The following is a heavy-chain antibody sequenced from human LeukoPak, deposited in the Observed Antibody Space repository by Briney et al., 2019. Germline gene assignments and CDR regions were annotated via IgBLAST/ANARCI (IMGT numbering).Heavy chain of an antibody. V-gene: IGHV3-7*03. Sequence: GGSLRLSCAASGFSFSDCSMSWVRQAPGKGLEWVANINQDGGEKYYVDSVKGRSAISRDNAKNSLYLQINSLRAEDTAVYYCARNPYCSGGSCLCFDYWGQGTLVTVSS. CDR2: INQDGGEK. J-gene: IGHJ4*02. CDR3: ARNPYCSGGSCLCFDY. CDR1: GFSFSDCS. D-gene: IGHD2-15*01.